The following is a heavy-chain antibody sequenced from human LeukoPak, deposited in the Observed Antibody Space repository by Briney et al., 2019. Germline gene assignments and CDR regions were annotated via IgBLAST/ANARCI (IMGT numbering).Heavy chain of an antibody. CDR2: IYYSGST. V-gene: IGHV4-59*01. CDR3: ARLLRASYYYYMDV. J-gene: IGHJ6*03. Sequence: MTSETLSLTCTVSGGSISSYYWSWIRQPAGKGLEWIGYIYYSGSTNYNPSLKSRVTISVDTSKNQFSLKLSSVTAADTAVYYCARLLRASYYYYMDVWGKGTTVTVSS. CDR1: GGSISSYY.